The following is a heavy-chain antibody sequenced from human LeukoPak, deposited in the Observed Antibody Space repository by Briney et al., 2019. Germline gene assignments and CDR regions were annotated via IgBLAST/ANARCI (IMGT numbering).Heavy chain of an antibody. CDR2: IKQDGSEK. J-gene: IGHJ4*02. D-gene: IGHD5-12*01. CDR1: GFTFSSYW. CDR3: ARDGPFDEVATWFAY. V-gene: IGHV3-7*03. Sequence: GGSLRLSCAASGFTFSSYWMSWVRQAPGKGLEWVANIKQDGSEKYYVDSVKGRFTISRDNAKNSLYLQMNSLRAEDTAVYSCARDGPFDEVATWFAYWGQGTLVTVSS.